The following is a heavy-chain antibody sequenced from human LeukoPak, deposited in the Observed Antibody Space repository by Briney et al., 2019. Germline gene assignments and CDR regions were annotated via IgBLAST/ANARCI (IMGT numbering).Heavy chain of an antibody. V-gene: IGHV3-23*01. Sequence: GGSLRLSCAASGFTFSSYGMSWVRQAPGKGLEWVSTISGSGGSTYYADSVKGRFTISRDNSKNTLYLQMNSLRAEDTAVYYCAKGREWEPLGDAFDIWGQGTMVTVSS. CDR3: AKGREWEPLGDAFDI. CDR2: ISGSGGST. CDR1: GFTFSSYG. J-gene: IGHJ3*02. D-gene: IGHD1-26*01.